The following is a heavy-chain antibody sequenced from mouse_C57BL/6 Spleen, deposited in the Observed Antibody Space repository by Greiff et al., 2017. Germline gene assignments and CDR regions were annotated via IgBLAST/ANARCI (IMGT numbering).Heavy chain of an antibody. CDR2: IDPETGGT. J-gene: IGHJ4*01. V-gene: IGHV1-15*01. CDR1: GYTFTDYE. CDR3: TRGGEKRYYAMDY. Sequence: QVQLKQSGAELVRPGASVTLSCKASGYTFTDYEMHWVKQTPVHGLEWIGAIDPETGGTAYNQKFKGKAILTADKSSSTAYMELRSLTSEDSAVYYCTRGGEKRYYAMDYWGQGTSVTVSS.